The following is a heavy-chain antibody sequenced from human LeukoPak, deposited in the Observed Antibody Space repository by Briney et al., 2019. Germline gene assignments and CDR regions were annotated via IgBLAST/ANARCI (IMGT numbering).Heavy chain of an antibody. Sequence: GGSLRLSCAASGFTFSSYSMNWVRQAPGKGLEWVSGISWNSGSIGYADSVKGRFTISRDNAKNSLYLQMNSLRAEDAALYYCAKDYYYDSSGYYHPHFDYWGQGTLVTVSS. J-gene: IGHJ4*02. D-gene: IGHD3-22*01. CDR1: GFTFSSYS. CDR2: ISWNSGSI. CDR3: AKDYYYDSSGYYHPHFDY. V-gene: IGHV3-9*01.